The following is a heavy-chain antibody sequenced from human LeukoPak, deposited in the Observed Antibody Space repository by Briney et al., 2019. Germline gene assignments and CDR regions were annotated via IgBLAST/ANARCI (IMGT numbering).Heavy chain of an antibody. CDR2: ISYDGSNK. Sequence: PGGSLRLSCAASGFTFSNYWMHWVRQAPGKGLEWVAVISYDGSNKYYADSVKGRFTISRDNSNNTLHLQMNNLRVEDTAVYYCVRGVGATTVGHFDYWGQGTLVTVSS. CDR3: VRGVGATTVGHFDY. D-gene: IGHD1-26*01. V-gene: IGHV3-30-3*01. CDR1: GFTFSNYW. J-gene: IGHJ4*02.